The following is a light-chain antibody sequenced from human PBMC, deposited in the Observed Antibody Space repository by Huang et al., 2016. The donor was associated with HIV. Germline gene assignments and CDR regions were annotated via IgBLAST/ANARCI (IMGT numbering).Light chain of an antibody. J-gene: IGKJ5*01. CDR3: QQYYTTPEIT. CDR1: QGISNS. CDR2: AAS. V-gene: IGKV1-NL1*01. Sequence: DIQMTQSPSSLSASVGDRVTITCRASQGISNSLAWYQHEPGKAPKLLLYAASRLASGVPSRCSGSGSGTDYTLTINSLQPEDFATYYCQQYYTTPEITFGQGTRL.